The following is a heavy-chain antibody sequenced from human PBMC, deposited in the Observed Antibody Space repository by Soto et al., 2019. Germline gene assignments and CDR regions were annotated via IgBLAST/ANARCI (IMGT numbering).Heavy chain of an antibody. J-gene: IGHJ3*02. Sequence: PLETLSLTCTVSGGSVSSGSYYWSWIRQPPGKGLEWIGYIYYSGSTNYNPSLKSRVTISVDTSKNQFSLKLSSVTAADTAVYYCSRATGYYYDSSGYLDPFDTWGQGTMVT. D-gene: IGHD3-22*01. CDR2: IYYSGST. V-gene: IGHV4-61*01. CDR1: GGSVSSGSYY. CDR3: SRATGYYYDSSGYLDPFDT.